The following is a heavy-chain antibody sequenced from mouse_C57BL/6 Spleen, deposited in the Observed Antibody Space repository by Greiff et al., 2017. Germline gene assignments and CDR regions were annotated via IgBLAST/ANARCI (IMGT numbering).Heavy chain of an antibody. V-gene: IGHV1-64*01. J-gene: IGHJ4*01. CDR1: GYTFTSYW. Sequence: QVQLQQPGAELVKPGASVKLSCKASGYTFTSYWMHWVKQRPGQGLAWIGMIHPNSGSTNYNEKFKSKATLTVDKSSSTAYMQLSSLTSEDSTVYYCARSGLLPDYAMDYWGQGTSVTVSS. CDR2: IHPNSGST. D-gene: IGHD2-3*01. CDR3: ARSGLLPDYAMDY.